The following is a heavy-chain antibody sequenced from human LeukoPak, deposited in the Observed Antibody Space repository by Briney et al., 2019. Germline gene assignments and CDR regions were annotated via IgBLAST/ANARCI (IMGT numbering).Heavy chain of an antibody. J-gene: IGHJ6*02. CDR3: ARERITMVRGVIYYYGMDV. CDR1: GGSISSYY. V-gene: IGHV4-59*01. D-gene: IGHD3-10*01. Sequence: KPSETLSLTCTVSGGSISSYYWSWIRQPPGKGLEWIGYIYYSGSTNYNPSLKSRVTISVDTSKNQFSLKLSSVTAADTAVYYCARERITMVRGVIYYYGMDVWGQGTTVTVSS. CDR2: IYYSGST.